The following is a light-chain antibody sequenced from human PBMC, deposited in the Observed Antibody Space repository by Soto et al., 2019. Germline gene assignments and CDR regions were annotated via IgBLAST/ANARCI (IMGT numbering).Light chain of an antibody. CDR1: QDISNY. Sequence: DIQMTQSPSSLSASVGDRVTITCQASQDISNYLGWFQQKPGKAPKLLIYDASSLETGVPSRFSGGGSGTDFTFTISSLQPEDVATYYCQQYDNPITFGQGTRLEIK. CDR3: QQYDNPIT. V-gene: IGKV1-33*01. J-gene: IGKJ5*01. CDR2: DAS.